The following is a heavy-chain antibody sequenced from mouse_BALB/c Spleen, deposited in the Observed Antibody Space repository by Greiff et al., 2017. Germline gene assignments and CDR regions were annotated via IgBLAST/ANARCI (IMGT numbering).Heavy chain of an antibody. CDR3: ARGKDYYYGSNRYFDV. J-gene: IGHJ1*01. Sequence: VQLQQSGPELVKPGASVKMSCKASGYTFTSYVMHWVKQKPGQGLEWIGYINPYNDGTKYNEKFKGKATLTSDKSSSTAYMELSSLTSEDSAVYYGARGKDYYYGSNRYFDVWGAGTTGTVSS. CDR1: GYTFTSYV. CDR2: INPYNDGT. V-gene: IGHV1-14*01. D-gene: IGHD1-1*01.